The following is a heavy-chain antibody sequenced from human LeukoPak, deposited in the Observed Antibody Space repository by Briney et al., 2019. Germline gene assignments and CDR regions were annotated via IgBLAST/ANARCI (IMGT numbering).Heavy chain of an antibody. CDR2: ISGSGGST. V-gene: IGHV3-23*01. CDR1: GFAFSSYS. Sequence: GGSLRLSCAASGFAFSSYSMNWVRQAPGKGLEWVSAISGSGGSTYYADSVKGRFTISRDNSKNTLYLQMNSLRAEDTAVYYCAKDRLAIFFDYWGQGTLVTVSS. D-gene: IGHD3-3*01. CDR3: AKDRLAIFFDY. J-gene: IGHJ4*02.